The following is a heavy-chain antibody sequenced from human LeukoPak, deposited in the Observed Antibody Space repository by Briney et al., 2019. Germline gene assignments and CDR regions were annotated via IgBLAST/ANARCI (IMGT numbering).Heavy chain of an antibody. Sequence: PSETLSLTCAVYGGSFSGYYWSWIRQPPGKGLEWIGEINHSGSTNYKPSLKSRVTISVDTSKNQFSLKLSSVTAADTAVYYCARVGYSSSWYDNYYYYYMDVWGKGTTVTVSS. CDR3: ARVGYSSSWYDNYYYYYMDV. CDR1: GGSFSGYY. J-gene: IGHJ6*03. V-gene: IGHV4-34*01. D-gene: IGHD6-13*01. CDR2: INHSGST.